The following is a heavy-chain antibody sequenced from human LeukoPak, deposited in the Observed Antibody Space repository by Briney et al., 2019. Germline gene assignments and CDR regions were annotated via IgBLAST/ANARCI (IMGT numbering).Heavy chain of an antibody. J-gene: IGHJ4*02. CDR2: ISGSGGST. CDR3: AKDPLYSGSYYFDY. CDR1: GFAFSSYA. V-gene: IGHV3-23*01. Sequence: GGSLRLSCAASGFAFSSYAMSWVRQAPGKGLEWVSAISGSGGSTYYADSVKGRFTVSRDNSKNTLYLQMNSLRAEDTAVYYCAKDPLYSGSYYFDYWGQGTLVTVSS. D-gene: IGHD1-26*01.